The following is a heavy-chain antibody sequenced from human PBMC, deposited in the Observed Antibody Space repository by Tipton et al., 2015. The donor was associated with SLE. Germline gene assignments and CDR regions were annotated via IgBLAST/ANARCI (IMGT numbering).Heavy chain of an antibody. CDR2: IKQDGSEK. Sequence: SLRLSCAASGFTFSSYSMNWVRQAPGKGLEWVANIKQDGSEKYYVDSVKGRFTISRDNAKNSLYLQMNSLRAEDTAVYYCAREEQLWLYYFDYWGQGTLVTVSS. CDR1: GFTFSSYS. V-gene: IGHV3-7*03. J-gene: IGHJ4*02. CDR3: AREEQLWLYYFDY. D-gene: IGHD5-18*01.